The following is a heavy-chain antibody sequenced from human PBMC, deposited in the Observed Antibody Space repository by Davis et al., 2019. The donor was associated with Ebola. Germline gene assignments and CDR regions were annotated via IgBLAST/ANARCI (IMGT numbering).Heavy chain of an antibody. V-gene: IGHV3-11*04. CDR1: GFTFSDYY. D-gene: IGHD6-6*01. CDR3: ARDKYSSSPVFDY. J-gene: IGHJ4*02. Sequence: PGGSLRLSCAASGFTFSDYYMNWIRQAPGKGLEWVSYISSSGNTIFYADSVRGRFTVSRDNVQNSLQLQMNNLGAEDTAVYYCARDKYSSSPVFDYWGQGTLVTVSS. CDR2: ISSSGNTI.